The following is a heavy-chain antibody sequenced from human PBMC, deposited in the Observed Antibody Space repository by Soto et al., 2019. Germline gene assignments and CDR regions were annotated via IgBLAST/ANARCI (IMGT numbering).Heavy chain of an antibody. CDR1: GFTFSSYA. V-gene: IGHV3-30-3*01. J-gene: IGHJ4*02. Sequence: QVQLVESGGGVVQPGRSLRLSCAASGFTFSSYAMHWVRQAPGKGLEWVAVISYDGSNKYYADSVKGRFTISRDNSKNKRYLQMNSLRAEDTAVYYCARKYGSGSYLGWYFDYWGQGTLVTVSS. D-gene: IGHD3-10*01. CDR3: ARKYGSGSYLGWYFDY. CDR2: ISYDGSNK.